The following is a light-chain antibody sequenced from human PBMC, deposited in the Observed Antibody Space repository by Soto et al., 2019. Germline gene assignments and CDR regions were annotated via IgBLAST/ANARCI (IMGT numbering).Light chain of an antibody. V-gene: IGKV3-15*01. CDR3: QQYKNWPPIT. CDR2: GAS. J-gene: IGKJ5*01. CDR1: QSVSSS. Sequence: EIMMTHSPPTLSVSPGERATLSCRASQSVSSSLAWYQQKPGQAPRLLIYGASTRATGTPARFSGSGSGTEFTLTISSLQSEDFAVYYCQQYKNWPPITFGQGTRLEIK.